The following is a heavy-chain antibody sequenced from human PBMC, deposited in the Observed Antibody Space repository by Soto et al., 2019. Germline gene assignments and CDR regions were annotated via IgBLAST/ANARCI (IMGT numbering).Heavy chain of an antibody. CDR3: ARDLWYCSGGSCYWIHYYYYGMDV. V-gene: IGHV1-46*01. Sequence: ASVKVSCKASGYTFTSYYMHWVLQAPGQGLEWMGIINPSGGSTSYAQKLQGRVTMTRDTSTSTVYMELSSLRSEDTAVYYCARDLWYCSGGSCYWIHYYYYGMDVWGQGTTVTVSS. CDR1: GYTFTSYY. J-gene: IGHJ6*02. CDR2: INPSGGST. D-gene: IGHD2-15*01.